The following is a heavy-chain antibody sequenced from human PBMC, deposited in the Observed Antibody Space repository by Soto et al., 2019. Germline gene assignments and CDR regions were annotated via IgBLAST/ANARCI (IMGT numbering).Heavy chain of an antibody. CDR3: ARDGSGSYYSFDY. V-gene: IGHV3-66*01. CDR2: IYSGGST. Sequence: EVQLVESGGGLVQPGGSLRLSCAASGFTVSSNYMSWVRQAPGKGLEWVSVIYSGGSTYYADSVKGRFTISRDNSKNTLYLQMNSLRAEDTAVYYCARDGSGSYYSFDYWGQGTLVTVSS. D-gene: IGHD3-10*01. CDR1: GFTVSSNY. J-gene: IGHJ4*02.